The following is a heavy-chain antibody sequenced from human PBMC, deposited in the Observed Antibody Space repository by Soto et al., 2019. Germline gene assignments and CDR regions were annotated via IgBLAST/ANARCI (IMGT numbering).Heavy chain of an antibody. J-gene: IGHJ3*02. V-gene: IGHV4-59*01. CDR2: IYYSGST. Sequence: SDTLSLTCTVSGHSNNKYSWTWIRQPPRTGLEWIGHIYYSGSTKYNPSLKSRLIISVDTSRNQFSLKLSSVTAADTAVYYCANLDMITFGGVIGPNDEFDIWGQGTMVT. CDR1: GHSNNKYS. CDR3: ANLDMITFGGVIGPNDEFDI. D-gene: IGHD3-16*02.